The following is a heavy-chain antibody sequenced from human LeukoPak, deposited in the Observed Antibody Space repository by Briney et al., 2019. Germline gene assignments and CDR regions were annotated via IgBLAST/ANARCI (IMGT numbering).Heavy chain of an antibody. CDR1: GFTFSSYG. V-gene: IGHV3-23*01. Sequence: PGGSLRLSCAASGFTFSSYGMSWVRQAPGKGLEWVSAISGSGGSTYYADSVKGRFTTSRDNSKNTLYLQMNSLRAEDTAVYYCARAREQWLVPYYFDYWGQGTLVTVSS. J-gene: IGHJ4*02. CDR3: ARAREQWLVPYYFDY. CDR2: ISGSGGST. D-gene: IGHD6-19*01.